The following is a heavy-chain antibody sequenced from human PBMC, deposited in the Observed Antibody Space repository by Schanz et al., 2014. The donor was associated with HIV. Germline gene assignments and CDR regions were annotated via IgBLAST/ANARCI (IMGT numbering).Heavy chain of an antibody. J-gene: IGHJ6*02. D-gene: IGHD1-20*01. V-gene: IGHV3-11*05. CDR1: GFSFSDTY. CDR3: AKTSITLGMDV. Sequence: QVQLVESGGGLVKPGGSLRLSCAASGFSFSDTYMTWIRQAPGKGLEWVSSISRSSTYISYSDSVKGRFTISRDNAKNSLYLQMNSLRAEDTAIYYCAKTSITLGMDVWGQGTSVTVSS. CDR2: ISRSSTYI.